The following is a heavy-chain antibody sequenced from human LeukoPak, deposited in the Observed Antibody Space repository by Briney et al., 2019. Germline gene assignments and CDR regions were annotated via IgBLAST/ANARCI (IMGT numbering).Heavy chain of an antibody. J-gene: IGHJ6*02. D-gene: IGHD3-22*01. CDR1: GGTFSSYA. V-gene: IGHV1-69*13. Sequence: GASVKVSCKASGGTFSSYAISWVRQAPGQGLEWMGGLIPIFGTANYAQKFQGRVTITADESTSTAYMELSSLRSEDTAVYYCARAQTYYYDSSGYYYPPYYYYYGMDVWGQGTTVTVSS. CDR3: ARAQTYYYDSSGYYYPPYYYYYGMDV. CDR2: LIPIFGTA.